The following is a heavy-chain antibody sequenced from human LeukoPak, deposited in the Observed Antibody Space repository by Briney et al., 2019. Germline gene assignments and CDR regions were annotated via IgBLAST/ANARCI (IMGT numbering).Heavy chain of an antibody. CDR1: GFIFSSYA. CDR3: AKVDYYDSSGFYSPPLN. CDR2: ISGSGANT. D-gene: IGHD3-22*01. J-gene: IGHJ4*02. V-gene: IGHV3-23*01. Sequence: PGGSLRLSCAASGFIFSSYAMSWVRQAPGKGPEWVSGISGSGANTLYGDSVKGRFTISRDNSRNTVYLQMNSLRAEDTAVYYCAKVDYYDSSGFYSPPLNWGQGTLVTVSS.